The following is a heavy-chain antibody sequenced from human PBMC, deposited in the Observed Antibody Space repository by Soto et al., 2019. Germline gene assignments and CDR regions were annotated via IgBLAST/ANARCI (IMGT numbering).Heavy chain of an antibody. D-gene: IGHD3-10*01. CDR2: ITNTGGDT. CDR3: ARASGESYPGSRVFDS. CDR1: GFTFSSNA. Sequence: GGSLRLSCAASGFTFSSNAMSWVRQAPGKGLEWVSVITNTGGDTVYADSVKGRFTMSRDNSKNILYLQMTNLRAEDTAIYYCARASGESYPGSRVFDSWGQGTRVTVSS. J-gene: IGHJ4*02. V-gene: IGHV3-23*01.